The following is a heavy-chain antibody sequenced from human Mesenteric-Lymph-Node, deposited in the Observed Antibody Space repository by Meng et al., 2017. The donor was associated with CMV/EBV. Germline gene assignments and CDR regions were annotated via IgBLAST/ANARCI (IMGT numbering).Heavy chain of an antibody. CDR3: ARRSRYNSGWYVDY. J-gene: IGHJ4*02. CDR1: GGSFSDHY. D-gene: IGHD6-19*01. Sequence: TCAVYGGSFSDHYWTWNRQPPGRGLEWIGEINDSGSTNYNPSLKSRVTISVDTSKNQFSPKVNSVTAADTAIYYCARRSRYNSGWYVDYWGRGTLVTVS. CDR2: INDSGST. V-gene: IGHV4-34*01.